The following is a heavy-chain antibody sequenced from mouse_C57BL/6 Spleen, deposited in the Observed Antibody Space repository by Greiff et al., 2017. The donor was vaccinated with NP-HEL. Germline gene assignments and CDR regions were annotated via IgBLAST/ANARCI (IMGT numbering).Heavy chain of an antibody. CDR2: IRSKSNNYAT. J-gene: IGHJ3*01. V-gene: IGHV10-1*01. CDR3: VRPANYDYEAWFAY. Sequence: EVHLVESGGGLVQPKGSLKLSCAASGFSFNTYAMNWVRQAPGKGLEWVARIRSKSNNYATYYADSEKDRFTISRDDSESMLYLQMNNWKTEDTAMYDCVRPANYDYEAWFAYWGQGTLVTVSA. CDR1: GFSFNTYA. D-gene: IGHD2-4*01.